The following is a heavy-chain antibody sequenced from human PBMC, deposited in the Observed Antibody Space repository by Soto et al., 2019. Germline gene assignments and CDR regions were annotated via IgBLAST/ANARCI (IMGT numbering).Heavy chain of an antibody. CDR2: IYHSGST. CDR1: GGAFRNYY. J-gene: IGHJ6*02. V-gene: IGHV4-59*01. D-gene: IGHD2-15*01. Sequence: SETLSLTSTVSGGAFRNYYWSWIRQPPGKGLEWIGYIYHSGSTNYNPSLKSRVTISVDTSKNHFTLKLSSVTAADTAGYYCGRLAADGYSYNSGRDVWGQGTTVTVSS. CDR3: GRLAADGYSYNSGRDV.